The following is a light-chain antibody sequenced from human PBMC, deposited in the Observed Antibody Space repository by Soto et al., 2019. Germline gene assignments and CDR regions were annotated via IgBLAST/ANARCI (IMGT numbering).Light chain of an antibody. CDR3: QQYVSSLFT. Sequence: EIVLTQSPGTLSLSPGERATLSCRASQSVSSSYLAWYQQKPGQGPRLLIYRASRRATGIPDRFSGSEYGIDVALPISRLEPDDVVVCYCQQYVSSLFTFGPGTKVDI. V-gene: IGKV3-20*01. CDR1: QSVSSSY. J-gene: IGKJ3*01. CDR2: RAS.